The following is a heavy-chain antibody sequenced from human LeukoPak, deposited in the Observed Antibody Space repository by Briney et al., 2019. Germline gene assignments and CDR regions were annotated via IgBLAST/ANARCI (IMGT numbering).Heavy chain of an antibody. CDR3: ARDPVDIVATGYYYGMDV. V-gene: IGHV4-59*01. CDR2: IYYSGNT. Sequence: SETLSLTCSVSGGSISSYYWSWIRQPPGKGPEWIGYIYYSGNTNYNPSFKSRVTISVDTSKNQFSLILSSVTAADTAMYYCARDPVDIVATGYYYGMDVWGQGTTVTVSS. J-gene: IGHJ6*02. D-gene: IGHD5-12*01. CDR1: GGSISSYY.